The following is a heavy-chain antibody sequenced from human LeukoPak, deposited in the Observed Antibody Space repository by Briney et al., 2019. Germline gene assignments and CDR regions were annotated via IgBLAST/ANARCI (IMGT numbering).Heavy chain of an antibody. CDR1: GYTFTTYG. J-gene: IGHJ4*02. V-gene: IGHV1-18*01. CDR2: ISGYNGYT. CDR3: ARGSTARYYYDRSGYYRGAVDY. D-gene: IGHD3-22*01. Sequence: ASVKVSCKASGYTFTTYGISWVRQAPGQGLEWMGWISGYNGYTNYAQKLQGRGTMTTDTSTSTAYMELRSLRSDDTAVYYCARGSTARYYYDRSGYYRGAVDYWGQGTLVTVSS.